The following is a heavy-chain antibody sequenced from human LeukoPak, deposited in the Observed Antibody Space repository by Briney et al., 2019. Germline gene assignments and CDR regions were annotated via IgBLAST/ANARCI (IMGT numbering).Heavy chain of an antibody. D-gene: IGHD3-3*01. CDR1: GGSISSGGYY. J-gene: IGHJ5*02. Sequence: SQTLSLTCTVSGGSISSGGYYWSWLRQHPGKGLEWIGYIYYSGSTYYNPSLKSRVTISVDTSKNQFSLKLSSVTAADTAVYYCARDKGTPLRFLEGYNWFDPWGQGTLVTVSS. CDR3: ARDKGTPLRFLEGYNWFDP. CDR2: IYYSGST. V-gene: IGHV4-31*03.